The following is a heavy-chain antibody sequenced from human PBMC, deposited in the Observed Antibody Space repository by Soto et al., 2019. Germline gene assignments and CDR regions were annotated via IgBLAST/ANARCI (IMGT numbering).Heavy chain of an antibody. D-gene: IGHD3-22*01. V-gene: IGHV2-5*01. CDR1: GFSLSTSGVG. Sequence: SGPTLVNPTPTLTLTCTFSGFSLSTSGVGVGWIRQPPGKALEWLALIYWNDDKRYSPSLKSRLTITKDTSKNQVVLTMTNMDPVDTATYYCSHRPPTYYYDSSGYFPAFDIWGQGTMVTVSS. CDR2: IYWNDDK. CDR3: SHRPPTYYYDSSGYFPAFDI. J-gene: IGHJ3*02.